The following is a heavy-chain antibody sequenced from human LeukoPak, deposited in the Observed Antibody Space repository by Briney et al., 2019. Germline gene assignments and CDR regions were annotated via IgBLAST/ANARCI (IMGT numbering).Heavy chain of an antibody. CDR1: GFTFSDYY. V-gene: IGHV3-11*04. Sequence: GGSLRLSCAASGFTFSDYYMSWIRQSPGKGLEWIAFISSSGTTQYYGDSVRGRFTVSWNNARSSLYLYLNSLRDEDTALYYCANQMTMIAVLPYFDYSGPGSPVTVSS. J-gene: IGHJ4*02. D-gene: IGHD3-22*01. CDR2: ISSSGTTQ. CDR3: ANQMTMIAVLPYFDY.